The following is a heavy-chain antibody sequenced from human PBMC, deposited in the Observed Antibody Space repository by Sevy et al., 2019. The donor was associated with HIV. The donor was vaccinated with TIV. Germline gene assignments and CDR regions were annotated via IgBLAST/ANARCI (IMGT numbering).Heavy chain of an antibody. CDR2: ISYDXSNK. CDR3: AKGXXXXRXXTXXXX. V-gene: IGHV3-30*18. Sequence: GGSLRLSXAAXXFTXXXXXMHWVRQAPGXGLEXVAVISYDXSNKYYADSVKGRFTISRDNSKNTLYLQMNSLRAEDTAVYYCAKGXXXXRXXTXXXXWGXXTLVTVSS. CDR1: XFTXXXXX. J-gene: IGHJ1*01.